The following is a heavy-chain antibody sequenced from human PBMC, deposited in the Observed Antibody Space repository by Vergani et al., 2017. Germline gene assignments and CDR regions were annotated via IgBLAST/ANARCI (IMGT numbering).Heavy chain of an antibody. Sequence: EVQLVESGGGLVKRGGSLRLSCAASGFTFSSYDMHWVRQATGKGLEWVSAIGTAGDTYYPGSVKGRFTISRENAKNSLYLQMNSLRAGDTAIYYCAKQYFVSGNYLFDYWGQGTLVTVSS. CDR1: GFTFSSYD. J-gene: IGHJ4*02. V-gene: IGHV3-13*01. CDR2: IGTAGDT. CDR3: AKQYFVSGNYLFDY. D-gene: IGHD3-10*01.